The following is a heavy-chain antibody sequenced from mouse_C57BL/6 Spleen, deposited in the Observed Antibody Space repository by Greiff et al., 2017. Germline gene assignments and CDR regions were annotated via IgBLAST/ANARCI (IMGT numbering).Heavy chain of an antibody. Sequence: QVQLQQSGAELVRPGASVTLSCKASGYTFTDYEMHWVKQTPVHGLEWIGAIDPETGGTAYNQKFKGKAILTADKSSSTAYMELRSLTSEDSAVYYCTRYGSSHYAMDYWGQGTSVTVSS. CDR1: GYTFTDYE. CDR2: IDPETGGT. CDR3: TRYGSSHYAMDY. D-gene: IGHD1-1*01. J-gene: IGHJ4*01. V-gene: IGHV1-15*01.